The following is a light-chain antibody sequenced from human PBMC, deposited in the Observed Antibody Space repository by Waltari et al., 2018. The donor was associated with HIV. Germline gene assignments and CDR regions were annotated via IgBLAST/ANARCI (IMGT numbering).Light chain of an antibody. V-gene: IGLV2-18*02. CDR2: EVK. CDR3: SSYKNNNTLV. J-gene: IGLJ1*01. CDR1: SSDIGAYNR. Sequence: QSALTQPPSVSASPGQSVTISCTGTSSDIGAYNRVSWYLQPPGTAPKVIIYEVKNRPSGVPDRCSGSKSGSTAALTISGLQAEDEADYFCSSYKNNNTLVCGTGTKVTVL.